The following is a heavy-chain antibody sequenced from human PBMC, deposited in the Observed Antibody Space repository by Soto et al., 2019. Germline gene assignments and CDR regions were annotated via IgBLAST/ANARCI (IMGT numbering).Heavy chain of an antibody. CDR2: ISAHNGNT. CDR3: ARGRYGDY. Sequence: QVHLVQSGAEVKKPGASVKVSCKGSGYGFTTYGITWVRQAPGQGLEWMAWISAHNGNTNYAQKLQGRATVTRDTSTSTAYRELRSLRSVDTAVYYCARGRYGDYWGQGALVTVSS. J-gene: IGHJ4*02. V-gene: IGHV1-18*01. CDR1: GYGFTTYG. D-gene: IGHD1-1*01.